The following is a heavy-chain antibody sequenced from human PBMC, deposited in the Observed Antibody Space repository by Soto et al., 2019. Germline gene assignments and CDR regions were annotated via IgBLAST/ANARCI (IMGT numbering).Heavy chain of an antibody. V-gene: IGHV4-59*01. J-gene: IGHJ5*02. Sequence: PSETLSLTCTVSGGSISSYYWSWIRQPPGKGLEWIGYIYYSGSTNYNPSLKSRVTISVDTSKNQFSLKLSSVTAADTAVYYCARVVTIFGVVQRGRFDPWGQGTLVTVSS. D-gene: IGHD3-3*01. CDR1: GGSISSYY. CDR3: ARVVTIFGVVQRGRFDP. CDR2: IYYSGST.